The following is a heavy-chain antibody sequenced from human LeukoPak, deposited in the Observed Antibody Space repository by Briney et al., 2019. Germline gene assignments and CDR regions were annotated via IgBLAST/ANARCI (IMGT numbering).Heavy chain of an antibody. V-gene: IGHV4-30-2*01. CDR2: IYHSGST. D-gene: IGHD6-19*01. CDR3: ARSRRQWLVLDY. J-gene: IGHJ4*02. CDR1: GGSISSGGYS. Sequence: PSETLSLTCAVSGGSISSGGYSWSWIRQPPGKGLEWIGYIYHSGSTYYNPSLKSRVTTSVDTSKNQFSVHLNSVTAADTAVYYCARSRRQWLVLDYWGQGTLVTVSS.